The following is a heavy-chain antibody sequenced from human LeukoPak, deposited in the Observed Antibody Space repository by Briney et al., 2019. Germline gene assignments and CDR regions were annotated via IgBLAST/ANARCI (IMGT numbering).Heavy chain of an antibody. Sequence: GGSLRLSCAVSGITLSNYGMSWVRQAPGEGLEWVAGISDSAGRTKYADSVKGRFTISRDNPKNTLYLQMNSLRAEDTAVYFCAKRGVVIRVILVGFHKEAYYFDSWGQGALVTVSS. CDR3: AKRGVVIRVILVGFHKEAYYFDS. D-gene: IGHD3-22*01. CDR2: ISDSAGRT. V-gene: IGHV3-23*01. J-gene: IGHJ4*02. CDR1: GITLSNYG.